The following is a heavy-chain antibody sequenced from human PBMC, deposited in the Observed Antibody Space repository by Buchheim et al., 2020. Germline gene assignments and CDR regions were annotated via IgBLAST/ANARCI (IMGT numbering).Heavy chain of an antibody. Sequence: QVQLQESGPGLVKPSETLSLTCTVSGGSISSYYWSWIRQPPGKGLEWIGYIYYSGSTNYNPSLKSRVTISVDTSKNQFPLKLSSVTAADTAVYYCARVVVAATRLRFDPWGQGTL. V-gene: IGHV4-59*08. CDR1: GGSISSYY. CDR2: IYYSGST. J-gene: IGHJ5*02. D-gene: IGHD2-15*01. CDR3: ARVVVAATRLRFDP.